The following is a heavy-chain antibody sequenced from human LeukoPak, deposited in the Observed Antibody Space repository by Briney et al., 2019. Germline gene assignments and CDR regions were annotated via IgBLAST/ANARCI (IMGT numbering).Heavy chain of an antibody. CDR2: INPNSGGT. D-gene: IGHD2-2*01. CDR3: AREGPPYIVVVPAATGYFQH. Sequence: RASVKVSCKASGYTFTGYYMHWVRQAPGQGLEWMGWINPNSGGTNYAQKFQGRVTMTRDTSISTAYMELSRLRSDDTAVYYCAREGPPYIVVVPAATGYFQHWGQGTLVTVSS. CDR1: GYTFTGYY. J-gene: IGHJ1*01. V-gene: IGHV1-2*02.